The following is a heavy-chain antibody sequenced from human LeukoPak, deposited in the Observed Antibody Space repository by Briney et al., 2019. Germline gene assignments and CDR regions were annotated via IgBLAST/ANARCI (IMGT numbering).Heavy chain of an antibody. J-gene: IGHJ4*02. Sequence: GGSLRLSCEASGFTFSSYGMHWVRQAPGKGLEWVAVISYDGSNKYYADSVKGRFTISRDNSKNTLYLQMNSLRAEDTAVYYCAKGRTVVVPASSEFDYWGQGTLVTVSS. V-gene: IGHV3-30*18. CDR2: ISYDGSNK. D-gene: IGHD2-2*01. CDR1: GFTFSSYG. CDR3: AKGRTVVVPASSEFDY.